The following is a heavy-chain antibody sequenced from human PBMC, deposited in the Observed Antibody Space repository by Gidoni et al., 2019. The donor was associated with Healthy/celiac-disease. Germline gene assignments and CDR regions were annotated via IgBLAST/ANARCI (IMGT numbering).Heavy chain of an antibody. Sequence: QLQLQESGPGLVKPSETLSLTCTVSGGSISSSRYYWGWIRQPPGKGLEWIGSIYYSESTYYNPSLKSRVTISVDTSKNQFSLRLTSVTAADAAVYFCARQTMGSGSYFDYWGQGTRVTVSS. V-gene: IGHV4-39*01. D-gene: IGHD3-10*01. CDR3: ARQTMGSGSYFDY. J-gene: IGHJ4*02. CDR1: GGSISSSRYY. CDR2: IYYSEST.